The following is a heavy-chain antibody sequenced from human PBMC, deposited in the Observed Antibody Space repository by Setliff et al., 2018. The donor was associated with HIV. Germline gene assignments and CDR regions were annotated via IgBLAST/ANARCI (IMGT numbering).Heavy chain of an antibody. Sequence: SETLSLTCTVSGGSISSISYYWGWIRQPPGKGLEWVGSIYYSGSTYYNPSLKSRVTISVDRSKNQFSLKLDSVTAADTAMYYWARHPPYCSGGSCYRGKGYYFDYWGQGTLVTVSS. CDR3: ARHPPYCSGGSCYRGKGYYFDY. CDR2: IYYSGST. J-gene: IGHJ4*02. CDR1: GGSISSISYY. V-gene: IGHV4-39*01. D-gene: IGHD2-15*01.